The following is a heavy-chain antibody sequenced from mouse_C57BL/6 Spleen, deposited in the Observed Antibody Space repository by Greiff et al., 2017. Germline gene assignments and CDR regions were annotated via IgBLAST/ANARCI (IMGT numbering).Heavy chain of an antibody. V-gene: IGHV1-81*01. CDR3: ARDGSSNAMDY. CDR1: GYTFTSYG. D-gene: IGHD1-1*01. J-gene: IGHJ4*01. CDR2: IYPRSGNT. Sequence: VQRVESGAELARPGASVKLSCKASGYTFTSYGISWVKQRTGQGLEWIGEIYPRSGNTYYNEKFKGKATLTADKSSSTAYMELRSLTSEDSAVYFCARDGSSNAMDYWGQGTSVTVSS.